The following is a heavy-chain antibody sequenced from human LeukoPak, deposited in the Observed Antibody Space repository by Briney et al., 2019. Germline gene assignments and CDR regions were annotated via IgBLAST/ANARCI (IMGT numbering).Heavy chain of an antibody. Sequence: AASVKVSCKTSGYTFNIYYVQWVRQAPGQGLEWMGVIHPNDGGTTYAQKFQGRIIMTSDTSTSTIYMELSSLGSDDTAVYYCARGDIDHWGQGTLVTVSS. CDR1: GYTFNIYY. CDR2: IHPNDGGT. D-gene: IGHD2-15*01. J-gene: IGHJ5*02. V-gene: IGHV1-46*02. CDR3: ARGDIDH.